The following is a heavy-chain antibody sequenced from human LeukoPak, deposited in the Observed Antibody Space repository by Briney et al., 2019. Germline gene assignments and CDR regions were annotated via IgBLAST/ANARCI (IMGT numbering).Heavy chain of an antibody. CDR2: INHSGST. CDR1: GGSFSGYY. J-gene: IGHJ4*02. D-gene: IGHD3-16*02. V-gene: IGHV4-34*01. Sequence: SATLSLTCAVSGGSFSGYYWSWIRQPPGKGLEWIGEINHSGSTNYNPSLKSRVTISVDTSKNQFSLKLSSVTAADTAVYYCARTRQYYDYVWGSYRYSYFDYWGQGTLVTVSS. CDR3: ARTRQYYDYVWGSYRYSYFDY.